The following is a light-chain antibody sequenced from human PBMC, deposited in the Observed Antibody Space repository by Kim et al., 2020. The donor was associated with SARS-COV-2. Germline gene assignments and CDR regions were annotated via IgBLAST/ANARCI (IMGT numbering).Light chain of an antibody. CDR2: EAS. J-gene: IGKJ2*01. CDR1: QTISSR. CDR3: QQYNDYSAT. V-gene: IGKV1-5*03. Sequence: SASVGDRVTITCRASQTISSRMAWDQQKPGKAPTLLIYEASSLETGVPSRFSGSRSGTEFTLTISSLQPDDFATYYCQQYNDYSATFGQGTKLEI.